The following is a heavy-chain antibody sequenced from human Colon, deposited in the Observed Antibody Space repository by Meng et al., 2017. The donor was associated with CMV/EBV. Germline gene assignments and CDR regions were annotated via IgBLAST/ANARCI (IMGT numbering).Heavy chain of an antibody. CDR2: IYYSGST. CDR1: GGSISGHF. D-gene: IGHD3-16*01. Sequence: GSLRLSCTVSGGSISGHFWSWIRQAPGKGLEWIGYIYYSGSTKYNPSLESRATISVDTSKNQFSLKLSSVTAADTAVYYCARDREGWGYDFDYWGQGTLVTVSS. J-gene: IGHJ4*02. V-gene: IGHV4-59*11. CDR3: ARDREGWGYDFDY.